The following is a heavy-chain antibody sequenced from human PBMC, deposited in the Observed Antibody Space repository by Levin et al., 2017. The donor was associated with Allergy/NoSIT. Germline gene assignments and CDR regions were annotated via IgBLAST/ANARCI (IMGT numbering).Heavy chain of an antibody. CDR3: ARVPPGEGGTTHLNWFDP. Sequence: PSETLSLTCTVSGGSISSYYWSWIRQPPGKGLEWIGYIYYSGSTNYNPSLKSRVTISVDTSKNQFSLKLSSVTAADTAVYYCARVPPGEGGTTHLNWFDPWGQGTLVTVSS. CDR2: IYYSGST. D-gene: IGHD1-7*01. CDR1: GGSISSYY. J-gene: IGHJ5*02. V-gene: IGHV4-59*01.